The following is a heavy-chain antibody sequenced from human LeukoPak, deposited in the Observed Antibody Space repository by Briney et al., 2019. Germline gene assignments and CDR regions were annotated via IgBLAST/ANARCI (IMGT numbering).Heavy chain of an antibody. D-gene: IGHD1-26*01. J-gene: IGHJ4*02. V-gene: IGHV3-30*05. CDR1: GFTFSSYG. CDR2: ISYDGSNK. Sequence: PGRSLRLSCAASGFTFSSYGMHWVRQAPGKGLEWVAVISYDGSNKYYADSVKGRFTISRDNSKNTLYPQMNSLRAEGTAVYYCARDEMGATGFDYWGQGTLVTVSS. CDR3: ARDEMGATGFDY.